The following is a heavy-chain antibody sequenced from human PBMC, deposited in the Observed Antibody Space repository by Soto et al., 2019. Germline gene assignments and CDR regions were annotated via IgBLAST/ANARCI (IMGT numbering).Heavy chain of an antibody. CDR3: TYSSSWSDYFDY. Sequence: PGGSLRLSCAASGFIFSSYDVHWVRQAPGKGLEWVSVISSAGSTYYAASVKGRFTISRHNSKNTLYLQMNSLRAEDTAVYYCTYSSSWSDYFDYWGQGTLVTVSS. V-gene: IGHV3-53*01. CDR1: GFIFSSYD. J-gene: IGHJ4*02. CDR2: ISSAGST. D-gene: IGHD6-13*01.